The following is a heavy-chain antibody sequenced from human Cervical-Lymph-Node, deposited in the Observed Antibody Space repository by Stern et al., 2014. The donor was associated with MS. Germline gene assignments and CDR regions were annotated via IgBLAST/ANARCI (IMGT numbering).Heavy chain of an antibody. J-gene: IGHJ4*02. Sequence: VQLVESGGGVVQPGRSLRLSCAASGFIFSSYALHWVRQAPGKGLEWVAVISYDGSEIYYADSVKGRFTISRDNSKNTLFLQMNSLRPDDTAVYYCASPDDGSDFDYWGQGTLVTVSS. V-gene: IGHV3-30*01. CDR1: GFIFSSYA. CDR2: ISYDGSEI. CDR3: ASPDDGSDFDY. D-gene: IGHD5-24*01.